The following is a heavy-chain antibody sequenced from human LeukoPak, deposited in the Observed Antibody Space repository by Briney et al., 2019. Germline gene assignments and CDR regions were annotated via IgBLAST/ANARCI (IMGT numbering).Heavy chain of an antibody. CDR3: ARHSAAVAGFYYYGGMDV. CDR1: GGSISSYY. V-gene: IGHV4-59*08. Sequence: SETLSLTCTVSGGSISSYYWSWIRQPPGKGLVWSGYLYYSGSTNYNPSHKSRVTITVDTPKDQFALKLSSVTAADTAVYYCARHSAAVAGFYYYGGMDVWVQGATVTVCS. J-gene: IGHJ6*01. CDR2: LYYSGST. D-gene: IGHD6-19*01.